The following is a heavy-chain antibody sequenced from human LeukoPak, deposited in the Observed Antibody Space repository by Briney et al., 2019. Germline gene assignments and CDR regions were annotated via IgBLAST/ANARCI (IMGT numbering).Heavy chain of an antibody. Sequence: PGGSLRLSCAASGFTFSSYAMSWVRQAPGKGLEWVSVIYSGGSTYYADSVKGRFTISRDNSKNTLYLQMNSLRAEDTAVYYCATGRGYYYDSSGYWRWGQGTLVTVSS. D-gene: IGHD3-22*01. V-gene: IGHV3-53*01. CDR3: ATGRGYYYDSSGYWR. CDR2: IYSGGST. J-gene: IGHJ4*02. CDR1: GFTFSSYA.